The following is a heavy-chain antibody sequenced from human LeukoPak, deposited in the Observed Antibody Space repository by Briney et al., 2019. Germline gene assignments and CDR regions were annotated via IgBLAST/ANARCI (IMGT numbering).Heavy chain of an antibody. CDR1: GYSLTSGYY. V-gene: IGHV4-38-2*02. Sequence: PSETLSLTCAVSGYSLTSGYYWGWIRQPPGKGLEWIRSIYHSGSTYYNPSLKSRVTISVDTSKNQFSLKLSSVTAADTAVYYCARDPHRSWDENWFDPWGQGTLVTVSS. CDR3: ARDPHRSWDENWFDP. J-gene: IGHJ5*02. D-gene: IGHD3-10*01. CDR2: IYHSGST.